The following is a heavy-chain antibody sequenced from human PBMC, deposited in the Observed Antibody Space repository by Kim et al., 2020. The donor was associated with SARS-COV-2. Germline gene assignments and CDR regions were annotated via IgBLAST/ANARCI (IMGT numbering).Heavy chain of an antibody. CDR3: ARNAWDTIFGGFDP. Sequence: SPSFQGHVTISADKSISTAYLQWSSLKASDTAMYYCARNAWDTIFGGFDPWGQGTLVTVSS. V-gene: IGHV5-10-1*01. J-gene: IGHJ5*02. D-gene: IGHD3-3*01.